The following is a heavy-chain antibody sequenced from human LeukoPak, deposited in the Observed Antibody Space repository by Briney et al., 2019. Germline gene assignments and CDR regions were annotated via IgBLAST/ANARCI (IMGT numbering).Heavy chain of an antibody. J-gene: IGHJ4*02. CDR3: AREIKSVAAADY. Sequence: SETLSLTCTVSGGSISSSSYYWGWIRQPPGKGLEWIGSIYYSGSTYYNPSLKSRVTISVDTSKNQFSLKLSSVTAADTAVYYCAREIKSVAAADYWGQGTLVTVSS. CDR1: GGSISSSSYY. V-gene: IGHV4-39*07. CDR2: IYYSGST. D-gene: IGHD6-13*01.